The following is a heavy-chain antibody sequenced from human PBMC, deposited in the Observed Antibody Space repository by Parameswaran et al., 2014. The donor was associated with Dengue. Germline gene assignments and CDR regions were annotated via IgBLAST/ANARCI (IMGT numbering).Heavy chain of an antibody. CDR3: AKDSVVDDSSGHYYDY. V-gene: IGHV3-23*01. CDR1: GFTFSSYA. J-gene: IGHJ4*02. D-gene: IGHD3-22*01. CDR2: ISGSGGST. Sequence: LSLTCAASGFTFSSYAMSWVRQAPGKGLEWVSAISGSGGSTYYADSVKGRFTISRDNSKNTLYLQMNSLRAEDTAVYYCAKDSVVDDSSGHYYDYWGQGTLGTVSS.